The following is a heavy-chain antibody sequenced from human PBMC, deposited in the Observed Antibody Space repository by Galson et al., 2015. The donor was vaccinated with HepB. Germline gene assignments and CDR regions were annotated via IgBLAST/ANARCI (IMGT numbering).Heavy chain of an antibody. J-gene: IGHJ6*02. Sequence: SLRLSCAASGFTLSSYWMNWVRQAPGKGLEWVAHINQDGSSKYYVDSVKGRFTISRDNAKDSVYLQLDSLRAEDTAVYYCARSISLVRGIITKPDYYYGMDVWGQGTTVTVAS. D-gene: IGHD3-10*01. CDR2: INQDGSSK. CDR3: ARSISLVRGIITKPDYYYGMDV. V-gene: IGHV3-7*03. CDR1: GFTLSSYW.